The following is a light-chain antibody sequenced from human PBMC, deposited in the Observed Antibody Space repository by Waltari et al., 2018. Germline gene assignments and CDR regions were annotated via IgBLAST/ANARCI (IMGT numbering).Light chain of an antibody. V-gene: IGKV1-5*01. CDR2: DAS. Sequence: DIQMTQSPSTLSASVGDRFTITCRASQSINNWLAWFQQKPGKAPKLLIYDASSLESGVPSRFSGSGSGTEFTLTISSLQPDDFATYYCQQYNSFWTFGQGTKVEIK. CDR1: QSINNW. CDR3: QQYNSFWT. J-gene: IGKJ1*01.